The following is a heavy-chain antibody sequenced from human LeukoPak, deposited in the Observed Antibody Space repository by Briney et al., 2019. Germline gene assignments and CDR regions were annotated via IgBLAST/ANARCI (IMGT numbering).Heavy chain of an antibody. CDR2: IKQDGSEK. J-gene: IGHJ4*02. CDR1: GFTFSIYW. D-gene: IGHD5-24*01. Sequence: SGGSLRLSCAASGFTFSIYWMICLRQSPGKALVWVANIKQDGSEKYYVDSVKGRFTISRDNAKNSLYLQMSSLRAEDTAVYYCARRRDGDYWGQGTLVTVSS. V-gene: IGHV3-7*01. CDR3: ARRRDGDY.